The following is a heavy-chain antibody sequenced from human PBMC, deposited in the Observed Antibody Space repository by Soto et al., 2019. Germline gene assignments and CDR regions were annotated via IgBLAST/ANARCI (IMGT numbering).Heavy chain of an antibody. CDR2: ISGSGGST. V-gene: IGHV3-23*01. J-gene: IGHJ6*02. CDR1: GFTFSSYA. D-gene: IGHD3-10*01. Sequence: EVQLLESGGGLVQPGGSLRLSCAASGFTFSSYAMSWVRQAPGKGLEWVSAISGSGGSTYYADSVKGRFTISRDNSENTLYLQMNSLRAEDTAVYYCAKDSFDYYGMDVWGQGTTVTVSS. CDR3: AKDSFDYYGMDV.